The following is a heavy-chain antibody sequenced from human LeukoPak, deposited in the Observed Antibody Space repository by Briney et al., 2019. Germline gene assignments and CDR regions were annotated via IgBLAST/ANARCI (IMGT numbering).Heavy chain of an antibody. J-gene: IGHJ4*02. V-gene: IGHV1-8*02. Sequence: ASVKVSCKASGYTFTTYGINWVRQATGQGLEWMGWMNPNSGNTGYAQKFQGRVTMTRNTSISTAYMELSSLRSEDTAVYYCARGPPRYSSSWYDYWGQGTLVTVSS. CDR2: MNPNSGNT. D-gene: IGHD6-13*01. CDR1: GYTFTTYG. CDR3: ARGPPRYSSSWYDY.